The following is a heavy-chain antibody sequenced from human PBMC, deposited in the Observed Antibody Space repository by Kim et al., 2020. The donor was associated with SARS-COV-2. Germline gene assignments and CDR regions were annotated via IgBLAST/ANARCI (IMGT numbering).Heavy chain of an antibody. J-gene: IGHJ4*02. D-gene: IGHD3-3*01. CDR1: GFTFSSYA. CDR2: ISYDGSNK. Sequence: GGSLRLSCAASGFTFSSYAMHWVRQAPGKGLEWVAVISYDGSNKYYADSVKGRFTISRDNSKNTLYLQMNSLRAEDTAVYYCARPPSFFFGGVTPIDYWGQGTLVTVSS. CDR3: ARPPSFFFGGVTPIDY. V-gene: IGHV3-30-3*01.